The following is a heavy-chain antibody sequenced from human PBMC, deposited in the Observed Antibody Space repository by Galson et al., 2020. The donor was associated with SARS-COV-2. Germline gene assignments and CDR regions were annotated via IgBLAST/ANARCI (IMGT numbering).Heavy chain of an antibody. CDR1: GYTLPELS. Sequence: ASVQVSCKVSGYTLPELSMHWVRQAPGTGLEWMGGFDPEDGETNYAQKFQGRVTMTEDTSTDTAYMELSSLRSEDTAVYYCATGPAIAYYGSGNYYYGMDVWGQGTTVTVSS. V-gene: IGHV1-24*01. CDR3: ATGPAIAYYGSGNYYYGMDV. D-gene: IGHD3-10*01. CDR2: FDPEDGET. J-gene: IGHJ6*02.